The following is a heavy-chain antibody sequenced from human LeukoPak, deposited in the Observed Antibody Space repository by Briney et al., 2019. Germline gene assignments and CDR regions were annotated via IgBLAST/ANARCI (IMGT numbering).Heavy chain of an antibody. J-gene: IGHJ4*02. Sequence: PGGSLRLSCAASGFTFSSYAMHWVRQAPGKGLEYVSAISSNGGSTYYANSVKGRFSISRDNAKNSLYLQMDSLRVDDTAIYYCARGLLEWLRLETYSFDYWGQGTLVTVSS. D-gene: IGHD5-12*01. CDR2: ISSNGGST. V-gene: IGHV3-64*01. CDR3: ARGLLEWLRLETYSFDY. CDR1: GFTFSSYA.